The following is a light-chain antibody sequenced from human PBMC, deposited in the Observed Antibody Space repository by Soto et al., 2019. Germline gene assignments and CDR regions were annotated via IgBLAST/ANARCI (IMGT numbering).Light chain of an antibody. CDR3: QQYGNWPLS. Sequence: EIVMTQSPATLSVSPGERATLSCRASQDGNIYLAWYQQKPGQAPRLLISGASTRATGIPARFSGSGSGTEFNLTISNLQSEDVAVYYCQQYGNWPLSFGGGTNVEIK. CDR2: GAS. CDR1: QDGNIY. V-gene: IGKV3D-15*01. J-gene: IGKJ4*01.